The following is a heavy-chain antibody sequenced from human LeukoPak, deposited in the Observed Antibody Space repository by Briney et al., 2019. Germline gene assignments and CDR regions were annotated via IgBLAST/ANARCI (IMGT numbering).Heavy chain of an antibody. J-gene: IGHJ4*02. Sequence: PGGSLRLSCAASGFTFDDYAMHWVRQAPGKGLEWVSLISGDGGSTNYADFVKGRFTISRDNSKNSLYLQMSSLRTEDTALYYCARDTLSGRYRATRTKFDYWGQGTLVTVSS. CDR2: ISGDGGST. V-gene: IGHV3-43*02. CDR1: GFTFDDYA. CDR3: ARDTLSGRYRATRTKFDY. D-gene: IGHD1-26*01.